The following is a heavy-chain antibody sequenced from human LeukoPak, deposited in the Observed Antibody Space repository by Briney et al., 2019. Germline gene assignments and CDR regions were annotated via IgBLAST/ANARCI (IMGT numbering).Heavy chain of an antibody. CDR3: ARLRGNYFPDY. J-gene: IGHJ4*02. D-gene: IGHD2/OR15-2a*01. V-gene: IGHV4-59*01. CDR2: IFYSGST. CDR1: GGSMNNYY. Sequence: KPSETLSLTCTVSGGSMNNYYWTWIRQPPGKGLEWIAYIFYSGSTNYNPSLKNRVTISVDTSKNQFSLKLNSVTAADTAVYYCARLRGNYFPDYWGQGTLVTVSS.